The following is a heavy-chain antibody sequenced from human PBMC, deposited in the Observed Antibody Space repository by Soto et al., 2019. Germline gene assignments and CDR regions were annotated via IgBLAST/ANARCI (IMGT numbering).Heavy chain of an antibody. Sequence: ASVKVSCKASGYSVTSYYMHWVRQAPGQGLEWMGIINPNSGSTTYAQRFQGRVTMTRDTSTSTVYMELTSLTSGDTAVYYCARAGIAYCSSTTCYLYYYVMDVWGQGTTVTVSS. CDR2: INPNSGST. D-gene: IGHD2-2*01. CDR3: ARAGIAYCSSTTCYLYYYVMDV. CDR1: GYSVTSYY. V-gene: IGHV1-46*01. J-gene: IGHJ6*02.